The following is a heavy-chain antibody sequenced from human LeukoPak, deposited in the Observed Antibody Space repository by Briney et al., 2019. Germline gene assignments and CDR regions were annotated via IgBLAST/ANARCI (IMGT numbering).Heavy chain of an antibody. CDR1: GFTFSSYS. Sequence: PGGSLRLSCAASGFTFSSYSMNWVRQAPGKGLVWVSRINSDGSSTSYADSVKGRFTISRDNAKNTLYLQMNSLRAEDTAVYYCATAGGSYQVFDYWGQGTLVTVSS. D-gene: IGHD1-26*01. J-gene: IGHJ4*02. V-gene: IGHV3-74*01. CDR2: INSDGSST. CDR3: ATAGGSYQVFDY.